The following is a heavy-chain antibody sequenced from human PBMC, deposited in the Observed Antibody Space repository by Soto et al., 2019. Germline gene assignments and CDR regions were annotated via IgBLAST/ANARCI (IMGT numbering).Heavy chain of an antibody. V-gene: IGHV3-11*01. D-gene: IGHD6-6*01. J-gene: IGHJ6*03. CDR3: AREVTYSSSSGGYYYYYYMDV. Sequence: QVQLVESGGGLVKPGGSLRLSCAASGFTFSDYYMSWIRQAPGKGLEWVSYISSSGSTIYYADSVKGRFTISRDNAKNSLYLQMNSLRAEDTAVYYCAREVTYSSSSGGYYYYYYMDVLGKGTTVTVSS. CDR2: ISSSGSTI. CDR1: GFTFSDYY.